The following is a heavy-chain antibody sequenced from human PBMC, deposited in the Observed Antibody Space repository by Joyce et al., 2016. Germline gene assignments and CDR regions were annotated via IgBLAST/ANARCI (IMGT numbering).Heavy chain of an antibody. V-gene: IGHV1-2*02. D-gene: IGHD6-19*01. CDR3: VRGGTGPDLHSNGWYNRFDP. J-gene: IGHJ5*02. Sequence: WMGWMSPNSDDTNYAQKFQGRVALTRDTSMGTAYMELIRLTSDDTAVYYCVRGGTGPDLHSNGWYNRFDPWGQGSLVTVSS. CDR2: MSPNSDDT.